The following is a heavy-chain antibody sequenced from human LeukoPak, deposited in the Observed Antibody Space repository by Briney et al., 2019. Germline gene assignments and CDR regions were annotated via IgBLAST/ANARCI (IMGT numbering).Heavy chain of an antibody. Sequence: KPSETLSLTCTVSGGSISSYYWSWIRQPPGKGLEWIGYIYYSGSTNYNPSLKSRVTISVDTSKNQFSLKLSSVTAADTAVYYCARAESSAWEARLDYWGQGTLITVSS. CDR1: GGSISSYY. V-gene: IGHV4-59*01. J-gene: IGHJ4*02. CDR2: IYYSGST. D-gene: IGHD6-19*01. CDR3: ARAESSAWEARLDY.